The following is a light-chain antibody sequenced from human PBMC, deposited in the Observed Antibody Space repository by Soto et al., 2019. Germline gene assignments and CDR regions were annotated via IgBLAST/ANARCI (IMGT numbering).Light chain of an antibody. J-gene: IGLJ3*02. CDR2: DVS. V-gene: IGLV2-14*03. Sequence: QSALTQPASVSGSPGQSITISCTGTSSDVGGYNYVSWFQHHPGKAPKLIIYDVSNRPSGVSNRVSGSKSGITASQNISGLQAENEADYYCNSYTSSSTWVFGGGTKRTVL. CDR3: NSYTSSSTWV. CDR1: SSDVGGYNY.